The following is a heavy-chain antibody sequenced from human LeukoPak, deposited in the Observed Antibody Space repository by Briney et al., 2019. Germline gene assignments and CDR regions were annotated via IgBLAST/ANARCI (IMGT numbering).Heavy chain of an antibody. D-gene: IGHD3-9*01. CDR2: INHSGST. J-gene: IGHJ4*02. CDR1: GGSFSGYY. V-gene: IGHV4-34*01. CDR3: EQKRAYDILTGYYL. Sequence: SETLSLTCAVYGGSFSGYYWSWIRQPPGKGLEWIGEINHSGSTNYNPSLKSRVTISVDTSKNQFSLKLSSVTAADTAVFFFEQKRAYDILTGYYLWGQGTLVTVSS.